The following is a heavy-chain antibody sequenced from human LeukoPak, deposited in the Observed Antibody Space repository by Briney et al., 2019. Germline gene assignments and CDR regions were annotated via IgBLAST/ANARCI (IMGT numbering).Heavy chain of an antibody. CDR1: GFTSSDYW. V-gene: IGHV3-7*01. D-gene: IGHD1-1*01. CDR3: ARDLPNGFFDY. CDR2: IKEDSSDQ. Sequence: GGSLRLSCATSGFTSSDYWMTWVRQAPGKGLEWLINIKEDSSDQSSVDSVKGRFIISRDNAKNLLYLQMNSLRPDDTAVYYCARDLPNGFFDYWGQGTLVTVSS. J-gene: IGHJ4*02.